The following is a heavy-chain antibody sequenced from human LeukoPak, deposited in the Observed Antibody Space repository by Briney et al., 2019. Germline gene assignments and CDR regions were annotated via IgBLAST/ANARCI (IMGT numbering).Heavy chain of an antibody. CDR2: IQPDGSEK. J-gene: IGHJ4*02. Sequence: GGSLRLSCAASGFTFSNHGMNWVRQAPGKGLEWVATIQPDGSEKYYLDSVKGRFTISRDNARDSLYLQMNSLRDDDTSIYYCARDASALYWGRGTLVTVSS. D-gene: IGHD6-19*01. CDR1: GFTFSNHG. V-gene: IGHV3-7*01. CDR3: ARDASALY.